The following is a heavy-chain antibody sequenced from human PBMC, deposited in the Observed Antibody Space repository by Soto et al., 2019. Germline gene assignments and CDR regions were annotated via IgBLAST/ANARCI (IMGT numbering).Heavy chain of an antibody. CDR1: CYPFDTYG. V-gene: IGHV1-18*01. CDR3: ARYPHEFWSSYFFDP. J-gene: IGHJ5*02. D-gene: IGHD3-3*01. Sequence: QVQLVQSGAEVKKPGASVKVSCKASCYPFDTYGLNCVRQAPGQGLEWMGWISAYNGKTDYAQKFQGRVTMATDTSTNTAYMELRNLRSDATAVYYCARYPHEFWSSYFFDPWGQVTLVTVSS. CDR2: ISAYNGKT.